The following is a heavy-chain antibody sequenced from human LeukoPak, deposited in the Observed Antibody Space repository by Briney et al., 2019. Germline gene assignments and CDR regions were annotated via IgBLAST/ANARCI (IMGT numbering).Heavy chain of an antibody. D-gene: IGHD1-26*01. V-gene: IGHV3-43*01. CDR2: ISWDGGST. CDR3: AKDSSTGSHLTFDY. CDR1: GFTFDDYT. Sequence: GGSLRLSCAASGFTFDDYTMHWVRQAPGKGLEWVSLISWDGGSTYYADSVKGRFTISRDNSENSLYLQMNSLRTEDTALYYCAKDSSTGSHLTFDYWGQGTLVTVSS. J-gene: IGHJ4*02.